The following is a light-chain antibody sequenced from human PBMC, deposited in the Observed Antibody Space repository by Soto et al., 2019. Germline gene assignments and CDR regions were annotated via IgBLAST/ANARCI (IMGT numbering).Light chain of an antibody. Sequence: QSALAQPASVSGSPGQSITISCTGTSSDVGSYNSVSWYQQYPGKAPTLMIHDVSNRPSGVSNRFSGSKSGNTASLTISGLQAEDEADYYCSSFTSSSSYVFGRGTKLTVL. V-gene: IGLV2-14*03. CDR1: SSDVGSYNS. J-gene: IGLJ1*01. CDR2: DVS. CDR3: SSFTSSSSYV.